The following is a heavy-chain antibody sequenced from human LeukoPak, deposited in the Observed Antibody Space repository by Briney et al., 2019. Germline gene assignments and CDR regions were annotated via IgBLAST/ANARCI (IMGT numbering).Heavy chain of an antibody. J-gene: IGHJ5*02. CDR3: ARASSGWSRGRSWFDP. V-gene: IGHV4-4*07. D-gene: IGHD6-19*01. CDR2: IYTSGST. Sequence: SETLSLTCTVSGGSISSYYWSWIRQPAGKGLEWIGRIYTSGSTNYNPSLKSRVTMSVDTSKNQFSLKLSSVTAADTAVYYCARASSGWSRGRSWFDPWGQGTLVTVSS. CDR1: GGSISSYY.